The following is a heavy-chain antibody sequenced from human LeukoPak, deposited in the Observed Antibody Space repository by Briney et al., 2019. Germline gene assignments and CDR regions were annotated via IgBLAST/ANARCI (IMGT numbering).Heavy chain of an antibody. Sequence: GGSLRLSCAASGVTFSRYAMSWVRQAPGKGLEWVSYISSSGSTIYYADSVKGRFTISRDNAKNSLYLQMNSLRAEDTAVYYCARERKYYYDSSGTFDYWGQGTLVTVSS. D-gene: IGHD3-22*01. CDR2: ISSSGSTI. CDR1: GVTFSRYA. CDR3: ARERKYYYDSSGTFDY. J-gene: IGHJ4*02. V-gene: IGHV3-48*04.